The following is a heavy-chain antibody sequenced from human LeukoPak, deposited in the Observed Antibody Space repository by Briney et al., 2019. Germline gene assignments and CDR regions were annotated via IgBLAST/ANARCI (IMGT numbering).Heavy chain of an antibody. CDR1: GFSISSGYY. D-gene: IGHD1-26*01. Sequence: PSETLSLTCTVSGFSISSGYYWAWIRPPPGKGLEWIGSLYHTGGTYYNPSLKSRVTISVDTSRNQFSLRLSSVTAADTAVYYCAREEGATQDANWGQGTLVLVSS. CDR3: AREEGATQDAN. J-gene: IGHJ4*02. CDR2: LYHTGGT. V-gene: IGHV4-38-2*02.